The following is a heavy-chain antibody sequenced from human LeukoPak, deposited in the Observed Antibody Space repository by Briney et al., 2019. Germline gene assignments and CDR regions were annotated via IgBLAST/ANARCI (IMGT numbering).Heavy chain of an antibody. CDR3: ARDAGDYDFWSGYQTYYYYYYMDV. CDR2: IYTSRST. Sequence: PLSLTCTVSGGSISSGSYHWRSIRQPAGTGLEWMGRIYTSRSTNYNPSLKSRVTISVDTSKNQFSLKLSSMTAADTAVYYCARDAGDYDFWSGYQTYYYYYYMDVWGKGTTVTVSS. V-gene: IGHV4-61*02. CDR1: GGSISSGSYH. D-gene: IGHD3-3*01. J-gene: IGHJ6*03.